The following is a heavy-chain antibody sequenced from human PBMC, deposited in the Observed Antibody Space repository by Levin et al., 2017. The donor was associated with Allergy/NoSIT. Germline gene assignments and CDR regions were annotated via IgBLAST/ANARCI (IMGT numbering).Heavy chain of an antibody. CDR3: AKDRVPWNYFTPQMDA. J-gene: IGHJ6*02. CDR1: GFTFSSYA. D-gene: IGHD3-3*01. V-gene: IGHV3-23*01. Sequence: GGSLRLSCAASGFTFSSYAMSWVRQAPGKGLEWVSVVSGSATSTYYADSVRGRFTISRDNSKNTMYLQMNSLRVEDPAVYYCAKDRVPWNYFTPQMDAWGQGTTVTVSS. CDR2: VSGSATST.